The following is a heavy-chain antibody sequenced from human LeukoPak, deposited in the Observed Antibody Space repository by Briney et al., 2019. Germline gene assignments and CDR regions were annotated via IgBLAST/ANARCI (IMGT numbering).Heavy chain of an antibody. D-gene: IGHD6-19*01. CDR3: ASSSGRLGIDY. J-gene: IGHJ4*02. CDR2: VTFNGGST. Sequence: GGSLRLSCAASGFSFNSYAMSWVRQAPGMGLEYVSGVTFNGGSTNYANSVKGRFTISRDNSKNTLYLQMGSLRGEDMAVYYCASSSGRLGIDYWGQGTLVTVSS. CDR1: GFSFNSYA. V-gene: IGHV3-64*01.